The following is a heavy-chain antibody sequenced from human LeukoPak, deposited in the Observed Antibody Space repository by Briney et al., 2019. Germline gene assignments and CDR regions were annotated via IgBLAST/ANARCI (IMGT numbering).Heavy chain of an antibody. CDR2: ISSSSSCI. D-gene: IGHD2-2*02. J-gene: IGHJ6*02. V-gene: IGHV3-21*01. CDR3: AIYCSSTSCHRDYYYGMDV. Sequence: GGSLRLSCAASGFTFSSYSMNWVRQAPGKGLEWVSSISSSSSCIYYADSVKGRFTISRDNAKNSLYLQMNSLRAEDTAVYYCAIYCSSTSCHRDYYYGMDVWGQGTTVTVSS. CDR1: GFTFSSYS.